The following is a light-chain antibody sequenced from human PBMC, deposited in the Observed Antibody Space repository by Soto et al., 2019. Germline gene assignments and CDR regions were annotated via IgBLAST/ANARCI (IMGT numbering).Light chain of an antibody. Sequence: DVVMTQSPISLPVTLGQPASISCRSSQSLVYSDGNTYLNWFQQRPGQSPRRLIYKVSNRDSGIPARFSGSGSGTDFTLTISSLEPEDFTVYYCQQRSNWPRTFGQGTNVDIK. CDR1: QSLVYSDGNTY. V-gene: IGKV2-30*01. CDR2: KVS. CDR3: QQRSNWPRT. J-gene: IGKJ1*01.